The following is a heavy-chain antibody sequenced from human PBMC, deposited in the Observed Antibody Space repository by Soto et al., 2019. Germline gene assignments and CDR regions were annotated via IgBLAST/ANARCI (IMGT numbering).Heavy chain of an antibody. CDR1: GYTFTSYY. J-gene: IGHJ3*02. Sequence: ASVKVSCKASGYTFTSYYMHWVRQAPGQGLEWMRIINPSGGSTSYAQKFQGRVTMTRDTSTSTVYMELSSLRSEDTAVYYCARDLADCSGGSCYSGGRGVGAFDIWGQGTMVTVSS. CDR3: ARDLADCSGGSCYSGGRGVGAFDI. D-gene: IGHD2-15*01. V-gene: IGHV1-46*01. CDR2: INPSGGST.